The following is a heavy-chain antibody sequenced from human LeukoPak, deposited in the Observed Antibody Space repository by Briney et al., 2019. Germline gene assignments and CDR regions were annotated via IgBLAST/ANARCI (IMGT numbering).Heavy chain of an antibody. CDR1: GFTFDNYG. CDR3: ARSNRVYGDYLLRAFDI. CDR2: INWNGGST. J-gene: IGHJ3*02. Sequence: GGSLRLSCAASGFTFDNYGMTWVRQVPGKGLEWVSGINWNGGSTGYADSAKGRFTISRDNAKNSLYLQMNSLRAEDTALYYCARSNRVYGDYLLRAFDIWGQGTMVTVSS. V-gene: IGHV3-20*04. D-gene: IGHD4-17*01.